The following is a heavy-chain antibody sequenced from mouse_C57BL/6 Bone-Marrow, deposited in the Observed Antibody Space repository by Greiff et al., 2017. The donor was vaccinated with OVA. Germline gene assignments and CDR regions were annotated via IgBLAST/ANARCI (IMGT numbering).Heavy chain of an antibody. V-gene: IGHV1-81*01. J-gene: IGHJ3*01. CDR2: IYPRSGNT. Sequence: QVQLQQSGAELARPGASVKLSCKASGYTFTSYGISWVKQRTGQGLGWIGEIYPRSGNTYYNEKFKGKATLTADKSSSTAYMELRSLTSEDSAVYFCAREGPYYYGSGFAYWGQGTLGTVSA. CDR3: AREGPYYYGSGFAY. D-gene: IGHD1-1*01. CDR1: GYTFTSYG.